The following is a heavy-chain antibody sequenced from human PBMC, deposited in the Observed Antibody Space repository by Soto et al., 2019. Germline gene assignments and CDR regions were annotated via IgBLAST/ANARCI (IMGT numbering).Heavy chain of an antibody. D-gene: IGHD2-2*01. J-gene: IGHJ3*01. Sequence: QLQESGPGLVKPSETLSLTCSVSGSSISSYFRCWIRQPPGKGLEWVGCVYDSGNTNYNPSLKSRVTISLSSSENQFSLKMSSVTAADTAVYYCVSSRAAICGDAFDVWGQGTMVTVSS. CDR2: VYDSGNT. V-gene: IGHV4-59*03. CDR1: GSSISSYF. CDR3: VSSRAAICGDAFDV.